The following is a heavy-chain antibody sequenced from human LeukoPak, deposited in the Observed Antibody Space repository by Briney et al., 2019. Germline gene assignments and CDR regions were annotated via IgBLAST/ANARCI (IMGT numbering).Heavy chain of an antibody. Sequence: GALRLSCAVSGFTFSSYALHWVRQAPGKGLEWVAVISHDGSTKYYADSVKGRFTISRDYFKNTLYLQLSSLRAEDTALYYCARAVSLHRILLPDYWCHRTPVTV. D-gene: IGHD1-14*01. J-gene: IGHJ4*01. CDR2: ISHDGSTK. V-gene: IGHV3-30-3*01. CDR1: GFTFSSYA. CDR3: ARAVSLHRILLPDY.